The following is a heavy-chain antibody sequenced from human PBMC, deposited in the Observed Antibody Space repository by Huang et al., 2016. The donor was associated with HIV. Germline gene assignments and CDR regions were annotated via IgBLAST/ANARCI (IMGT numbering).Heavy chain of an antibody. Sequence: EVQLVESRGGLVKSGGSLRLSCAAYGFTFNSYTMNWVRQAAGKGLEWVALISTTSSYRQDVDSVEGRLTISRDNAKNSLYLQMSSLRADDAAVYYCARECSSTSCFGSYYYYYYMDVWGKGTTVTVSS. V-gene: IGHV3-21*05. J-gene: IGHJ6*03. CDR2: ISTTSSYR. CDR3: ARECSSTSCFGSYYYYYYMDV. D-gene: IGHD2-2*01. CDR1: GFTFNSYT.